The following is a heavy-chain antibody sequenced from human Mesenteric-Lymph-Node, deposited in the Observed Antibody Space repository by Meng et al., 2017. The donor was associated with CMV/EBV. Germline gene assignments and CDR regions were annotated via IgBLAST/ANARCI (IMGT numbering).Heavy chain of an antibody. Sequence: AASGFTVSSDYMSWVRQAPGKGLEWVSVIYSAGGTFYADSVEGRVTISRDNSKNTLYLQLNSLRSEDTAVYYCARHYDSGSYPDLDYWGQGTLVTVSS. V-gene: IGHV3-53*01. D-gene: IGHD3-10*01. J-gene: IGHJ4*02. CDR2: IYSAGGT. CDR3: ARHYDSGSYPDLDY. CDR1: GFTVSSDY.